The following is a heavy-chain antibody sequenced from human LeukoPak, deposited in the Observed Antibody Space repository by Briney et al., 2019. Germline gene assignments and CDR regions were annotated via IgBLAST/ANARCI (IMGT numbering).Heavy chain of an antibody. Sequence: PGGSLRLSCAASGFTFSSYGMSWVRQAPGKGLEWVSYISSSGSTIYYADSVKGRFTISRDNAKNSLYLQMNSLRAEDTAVYYCAGGHSSGYYPIDYWGQGTLVTVSS. CDR2: ISSSGSTI. CDR3: AGGHSSGYYPIDY. V-gene: IGHV3-48*01. J-gene: IGHJ4*02. CDR1: GFTFSSYG. D-gene: IGHD3-22*01.